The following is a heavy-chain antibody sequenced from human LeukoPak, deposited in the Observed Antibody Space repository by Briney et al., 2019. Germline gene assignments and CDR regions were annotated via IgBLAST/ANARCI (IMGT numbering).Heavy chain of an antibody. CDR1: GFTFSNYE. V-gene: IGHV3-48*03. Sequence: GGSLRLSCAASGFTFSNYEMNWVRQAPGKGLEWVSYISGSGSTIYYADSAKGRFTISRDNAKDSLYLQMNSLRAEDTAVYYCARVRSGYSHENYFDYWGQGTLVTVSS. D-gene: IGHD5-18*01. CDR3: ARVRSGYSHENYFDY. CDR2: ISGSGSTI. J-gene: IGHJ4*02.